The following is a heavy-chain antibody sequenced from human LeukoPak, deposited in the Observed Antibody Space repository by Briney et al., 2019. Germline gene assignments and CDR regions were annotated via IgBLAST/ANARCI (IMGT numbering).Heavy chain of an antibody. J-gene: IGHJ3*02. CDR1: GFTFDDYA. D-gene: IGHD3-3*01. CDR2: INWNGGST. V-gene: IGHV3-20*04. CDR3: ARGYDFWGGRLGDAFDI. Sequence: GGSLRLSCEASGFTFDDYAMTWVRQAPGKGLEWVSGINWNGGSTGYADSVKGRFTISRDNAKNSLYLQMNTLRAEDTALYYCARGYDFWGGRLGDAFDIWGQGTMVTVSS.